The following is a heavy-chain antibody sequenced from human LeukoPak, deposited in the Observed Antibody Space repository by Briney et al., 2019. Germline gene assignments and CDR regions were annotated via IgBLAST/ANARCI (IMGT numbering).Heavy chain of an antibody. CDR1: GYSFTIYG. D-gene: IGHD5-18*01. V-gene: IGHV1-18*01. CDR3: ARAPSGFTYGPWDH. Sequence: ASVNVSCKASGYSFTIYGITWVRQAPGQGLEWMGWISTYDGDANYAQQLQGRVTMTTDTSTITAYMELRSLRSDDTAVYYCARAPSGFTYGPWDHWGQGTLVTVSS. J-gene: IGHJ4*02. CDR2: ISTYDGDA.